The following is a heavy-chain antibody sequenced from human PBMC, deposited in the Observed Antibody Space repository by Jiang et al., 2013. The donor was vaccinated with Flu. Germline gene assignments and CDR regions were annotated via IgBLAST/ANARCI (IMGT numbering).Heavy chain of an antibody. J-gene: IGHJ6*02. CDR2: ISADNGDT. V-gene: IGHV1-18*01. CDR3: AREEQWLLLNRYYYSGIERR. CDR1: HSTFTNYG. D-gene: IGHD6-19*01. Sequence: SGAEVKKPGASVKVSCKTSHSTFTNYGVNWVRQAPGQGLEWMGWISADNGDTKYAQRFQGRVTITTDTSTNTAYMEVRSLRSDDTAVYYCAREEQWLLLNRYYYSGIERRGAKGPRSPSP.